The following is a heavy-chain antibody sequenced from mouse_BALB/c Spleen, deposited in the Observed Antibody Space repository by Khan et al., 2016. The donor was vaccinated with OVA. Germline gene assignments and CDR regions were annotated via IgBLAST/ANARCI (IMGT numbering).Heavy chain of an antibody. Sequence: VKLLESGAELAKPGASVKMSCKASGYTFINYWILWVKQRPGQGLEWIGYINPSTAYTEYNQNFKDTATLTADKSSRTAYMQLSSLTSEDSAVYYCARRGLRGDFDYWGQGTTVTVSA. J-gene: IGHJ2*01. CDR3: ARRGLRGDFDY. CDR1: GYTFINYW. D-gene: IGHD1-1*01. CDR2: INPSTAYT. V-gene: IGHV1-7*01.